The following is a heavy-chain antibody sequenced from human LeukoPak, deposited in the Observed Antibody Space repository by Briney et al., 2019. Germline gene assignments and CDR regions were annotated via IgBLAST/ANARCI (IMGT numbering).Heavy chain of an antibody. J-gene: IGHJ6*03. V-gene: IGHV3-7*01. Sequence: GGSLRLXCAASGFTFSSYWMSWDRQAPGKGLEWVANIKQEGSEKYYVDSVKGRFTISRDNAKNSLYLQMNSLRAEDTAVYYCARDRRRIVVPYYYYYMDVWGKGTTVTVSS. CDR1: GFTFSSYW. D-gene: IGHD2-15*01. CDR3: ARDRRRIVVPYYYYYMDV. CDR2: IKQEGSEK.